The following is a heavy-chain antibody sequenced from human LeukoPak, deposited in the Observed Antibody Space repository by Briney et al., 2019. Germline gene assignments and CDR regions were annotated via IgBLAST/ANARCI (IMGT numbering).Heavy chain of an antibody. D-gene: IGHD2-21*02. Sequence: GGSLRLSCAASGFTVSSNYMSWVRQAPGKGLEWVSVIYSGGSTYYADSVKGRFTISRDNSKNTLYLQMNSLRAEDTAVYYCARQKLAYCGGDCVSGYYYYGMDVWGQGTTVTVSS. CDR1: GFTVSSNY. CDR3: ARQKLAYCGGDCVSGYYYYGMDV. CDR2: IYSGGST. V-gene: IGHV3-66*04. J-gene: IGHJ6*02.